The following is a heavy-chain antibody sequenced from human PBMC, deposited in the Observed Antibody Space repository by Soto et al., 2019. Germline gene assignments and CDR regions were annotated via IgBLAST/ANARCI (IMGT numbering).Heavy chain of an antibody. CDR3: ARLHQGYDIVTGYYRGNWFDP. CDR1: GYSFTSYR. J-gene: IGHJ5*02. CDR2: IDPSDSDT. Sequence: PGESLKISCKGSGYSFTSYRISWVRQMPGKGLEWMGRIDPSDSDTNYSPSFQGQVTISADKSISTAYLQWSSLKASDTAMYYCARLHQGYDIVTGYYRGNWFDPWGQGTLVNVSS. D-gene: IGHD3-9*01. V-gene: IGHV5-10-1*04.